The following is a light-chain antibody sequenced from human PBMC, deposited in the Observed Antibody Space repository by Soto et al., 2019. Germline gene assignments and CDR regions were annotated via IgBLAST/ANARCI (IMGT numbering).Light chain of an antibody. V-gene: IGKV1-5*03. CDR3: QQYNGYGR. J-gene: IGKJ1*01. Sequence: DIQMTQSPSTLSASVGDRVTITCRASQNINSWLAWYQQKPGKAPKLLIHKASSLQSGVPARFSGSRSGTEFSLTISSLDPDDFATYYCQQYNGYGRFGQGTKVEIK. CDR1: QNINSW. CDR2: KAS.